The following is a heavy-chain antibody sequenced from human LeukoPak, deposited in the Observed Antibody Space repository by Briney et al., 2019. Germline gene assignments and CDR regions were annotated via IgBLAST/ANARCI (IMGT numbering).Heavy chain of an antibody. J-gene: IGHJ4*02. D-gene: IGHD2-21*01. V-gene: IGHV1-46*01. CDR3: ARDYHCGGGDCSWVDY. CDR2: INPSGGST. Sequence: ASVKVSCKASGYTFTSYYMHWVRQAPGQGLEWMGIINPSGGSTSYAQKFQGRVTMTRDTSTSTVYMELSSLRSEDTAVYYCARDYHCGGGDCSWVDYWGQGTLVTVSS. CDR1: GYTFTSYY.